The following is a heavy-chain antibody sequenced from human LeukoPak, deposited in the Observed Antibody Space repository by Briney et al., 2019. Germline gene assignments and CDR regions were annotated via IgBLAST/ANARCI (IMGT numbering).Heavy chain of an antibody. Sequence: SETLSLTCSVSGGSISSSSYYWGWIRRPPGKGLAWIGSIYYSGSTYYNPSLKSRVTISVDTSKNQFSLKLSSMTAADTAVYYCARLHHSGYLGYWGQGTLVTVSS. D-gene: IGHD3-22*01. CDR3: ARLHHSGYLGY. CDR1: GGSISSSSYY. J-gene: IGHJ4*02. CDR2: IYYSGST. V-gene: IGHV4-39*01.